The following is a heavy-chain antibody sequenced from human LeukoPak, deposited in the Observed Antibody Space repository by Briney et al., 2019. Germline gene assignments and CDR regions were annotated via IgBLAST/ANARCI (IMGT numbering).Heavy chain of an antibody. D-gene: IGHD3-22*01. J-gene: IGHJ4*02. CDR1: GFTFAGYA. CDR2: ISGSGGST. CDR3: AKSYDSSGYYYFDY. Sequence: GALRLSCAASGFTFAGYAMSWVRQAPGKGLEWVSAISGSGGSTYYADSVKGRFTISRDNSKNTLYLQMNSLRAEDTAVYYCAKSYDSSGYYYFDYWGQGTLVTVSS. V-gene: IGHV3-23*01.